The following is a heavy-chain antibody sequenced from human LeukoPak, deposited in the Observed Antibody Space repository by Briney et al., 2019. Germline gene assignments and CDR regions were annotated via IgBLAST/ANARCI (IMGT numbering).Heavy chain of an antibody. CDR3: ASAWELASGFDY. V-gene: IGHV4-59*01. Sequence: SETLSLTCTVSGGSISSYYWSWIRQPPGKGLEWIGYIYYSGSTNYNPSLKSRVTISVDTSKNQFSLKLSSVTAAVTAVYYCASAWELASGFDYWGQGTLVTVSS. D-gene: IGHD1-26*01. CDR2: IYYSGST. CDR1: GGSISSYY. J-gene: IGHJ4*02.